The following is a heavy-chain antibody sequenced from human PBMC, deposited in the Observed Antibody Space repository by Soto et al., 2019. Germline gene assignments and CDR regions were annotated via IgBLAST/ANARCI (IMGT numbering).Heavy chain of an antibody. D-gene: IGHD6-13*01. CDR1: GFTFSSYW. CDR3: TRGSSRFRDSKYYFALDV. Sequence: GESLKISCAASGFTFSSYWMDWVRQAPGRGLEWVARTRDKANSYTTEYAASVKGRFTISRDDSKNSLFLQMNSLQTEDTAVYYCTRGSSRFRDSKYYFALDVWGQGTTVTVSS. J-gene: IGHJ6*02. V-gene: IGHV3-72*01. CDR2: TRDKANSYTT.